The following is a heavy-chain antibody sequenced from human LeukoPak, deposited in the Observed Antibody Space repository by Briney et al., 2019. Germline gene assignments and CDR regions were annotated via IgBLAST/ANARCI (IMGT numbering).Heavy chain of an antibody. CDR1: GFTFSTYG. D-gene: IGHD2-2*01. J-gene: IGHJ4*02. Sequence: PGGSLRLSCTASGFTFSTYGMDWVRQAPGKGLEYVSVISHNGGSTYYANSVKGRFTISRDNSKNTLYLQMSSLRAEDMAVYYCARSPTSWYFDYWGQGTLVTVSS. CDR2: ISHNGGST. CDR3: ARSPTSWYFDY. V-gene: IGHV3-64*01.